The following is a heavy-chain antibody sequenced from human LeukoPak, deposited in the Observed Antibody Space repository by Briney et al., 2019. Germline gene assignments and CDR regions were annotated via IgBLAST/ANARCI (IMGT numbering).Heavy chain of an antibody. J-gene: IGHJ5*02. D-gene: IGHD3-10*01. V-gene: IGHV3-23*01. CDR3: AKVPRTTEFGESA. CDR1: GFTFSSYA. Sequence: PGGSLRLSCAASGFTFSSYAMSWVRQAPGKGLEWVSAISGSGGSTYYADSVKGRFTISRDNSKNTLCLQINRLSAEDTAVYYCAKVPRTTEFGESAWGQGTLVTVSS. CDR2: ISGSGGST.